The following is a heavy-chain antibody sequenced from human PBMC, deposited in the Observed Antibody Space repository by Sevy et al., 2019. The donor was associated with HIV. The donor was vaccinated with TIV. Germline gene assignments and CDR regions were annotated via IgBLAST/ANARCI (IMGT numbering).Heavy chain of an antibody. CDR3: AREDGSGSYYFDY. CDR2: IKQDGSEK. CDR1: GFTFSSYW. D-gene: IGHD1-26*01. V-gene: IGHV3-7*01. Sequence: GGSLRLSCAASGFTFSSYWMSWVRQAPGKGLEWVANIKQDGSEKYYVDSVKGRFTISRDNAKNSLYLQMNSLRAEDTAVYYCAREDGSGSYYFDYWGQGTLVTVSS. J-gene: IGHJ4*02.